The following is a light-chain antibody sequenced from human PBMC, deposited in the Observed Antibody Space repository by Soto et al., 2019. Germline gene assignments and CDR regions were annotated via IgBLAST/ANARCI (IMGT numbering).Light chain of an antibody. CDR3: LQDYSYPWT. CDR1: QGIRNN. Sequence: IRMTQSPASLFASLGDRVTITCRASQGIRNNLGWYQHKPVKAPKRLIYAASSLQSGAPSRFSGSACGTDFNLTIISLQTEDFANYYCLQDYSYPWTFGQVTKVDIK. CDR2: AAS. J-gene: IGKJ1*01. V-gene: IGKV1-6*02.